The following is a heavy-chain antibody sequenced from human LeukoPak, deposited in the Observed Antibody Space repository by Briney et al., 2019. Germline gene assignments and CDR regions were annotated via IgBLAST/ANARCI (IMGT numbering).Heavy chain of an antibody. CDR1: GGSISSGSYY. Sequence: SQTLSLTCTVSGGSISSGSYYWSWIRQPAGEGLEWIGRIYTSGSTNYNPSLKSRVTISVDTSKNQFSLKLSSVTAADTAIYYCARPFLRFSSGWHFDYWGQGILVTVSS. D-gene: IGHD6-19*01. CDR3: ARPFLRFSSGWHFDY. CDR2: IYTSGST. V-gene: IGHV4-61*02. J-gene: IGHJ4*02.